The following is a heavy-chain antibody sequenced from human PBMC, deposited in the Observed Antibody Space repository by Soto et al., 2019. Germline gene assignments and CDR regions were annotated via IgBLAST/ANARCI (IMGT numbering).Heavy chain of an antibody. Sequence: GESLKISCKGSGYSFTSYWIGWVRQMPGKGLEWMGIIYPGDSDTRYSPSFQGQVTISADKSISTAYLQWSSLKASDTAMYYCARLAYCGGDCYYRYYYYYGMDVWGQGTTVTVSS. D-gene: IGHD2-21*02. CDR3: ARLAYCGGDCYYRYYYYYGMDV. CDR2: IYPGDSDT. J-gene: IGHJ6*02. V-gene: IGHV5-51*01. CDR1: GYSFTSYW.